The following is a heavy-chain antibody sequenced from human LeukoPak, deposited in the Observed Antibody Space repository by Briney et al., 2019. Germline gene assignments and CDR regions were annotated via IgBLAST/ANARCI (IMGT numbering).Heavy chain of an antibody. Sequence: SETLSLTCTVSGASINSGDYYWTWIRQPPGKGLEWIGSIYYSGSTYYNPSLKSRVTISVDTSKNQFSLKLSSVTAADTAVYYCARDPLRSALDYWGQGTLVTVSS. D-gene: IGHD6-19*01. J-gene: IGHJ4*02. CDR3: ARDPLRSALDY. CDR2: IYYSGST. V-gene: IGHV4-39*07. CDR1: GASINSGDYY.